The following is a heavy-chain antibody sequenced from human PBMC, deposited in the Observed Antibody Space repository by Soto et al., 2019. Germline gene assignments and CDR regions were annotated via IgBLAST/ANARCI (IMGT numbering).Heavy chain of an antibody. Sequence: PSETLSLTCTVSGGSVRSDSFYWSWIRQPPGKGLEWIAFIYHSGSTNYNPSLNSRVTISVDTSKNRFSLKLTSVTAADTAIYYCARARYDNSGSYAENYPDYWGQGTLVTVSS. V-gene: IGHV4-61*01. J-gene: IGHJ4*02. CDR2: IYHSGST. CDR3: ARARYDNSGSYAENYPDY. D-gene: IGHD3-22*01. CDR1: GGSVRSDSFY.